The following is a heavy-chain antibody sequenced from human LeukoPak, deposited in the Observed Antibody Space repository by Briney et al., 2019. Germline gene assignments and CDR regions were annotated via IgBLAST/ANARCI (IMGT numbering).Heavy chain of an antibody. V-gene: IGHV3-30-3*01. CDR2: ISYDGSNK. Sequence: PGGSLRLSCAASGFTFSSYAMHWVRRAPGKGLEWVAVISYDGSNKYYADSVKGRFTISRDNSKNTLYLQMNSLRAEDTAVHYCARVGVVSNYYYYYGMDVWGQGTTATVSS. CDR3: ARVGVVSNYYYYYGMDV. D-gene: IGHD3-22*01. CDR1: GFTFSSYA. J-gene: IGHJ6*02.